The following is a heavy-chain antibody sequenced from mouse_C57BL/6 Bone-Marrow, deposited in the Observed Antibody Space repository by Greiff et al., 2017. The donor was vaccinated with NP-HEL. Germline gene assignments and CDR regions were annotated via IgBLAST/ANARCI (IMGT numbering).Heavy chain of an antibody. CDR3: AREGYGSRRGFAY. D-gene: IGHD1-1*01. V-gene: IGHV1-55*01. CDR2: IYPGSGST. Sequence: QVQLKQSGAELVKPGASVKMSCKASGYTFTSYWITWVKQRPGQGLEWIGDIYPGSGSTNYNEKFKSKATLTVDTSSSTAYMQLSSLTSEDSAVYYCAREGYGSRRGFAYWGQGTLVTVSA. CDR1: GYTFTSYW. J-gene: IGHJ3*01.